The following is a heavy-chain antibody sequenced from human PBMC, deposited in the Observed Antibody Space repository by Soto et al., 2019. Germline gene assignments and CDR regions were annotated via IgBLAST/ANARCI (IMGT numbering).Heavy chain of an antibody. Sequence: QVQLVQSGAEVKKPGASVKVSCKASGYTFTSYGISWVRQAPGQGLEWMGWVSAYNGNTNYAQKLQGRVTMTTNTSTSTAYMELRSLRSDDTAVYYCARRFPLTGSLLPKYFDYWGQGTLVTVSS. CDR3: ARRFPLTGSLLPKYFDY. D-gene: IGHD3-9*01. V-gene: IGHV1-18*01. CDR1: GYTFTSYG. J-gene: IGHJ4*02. CDR2: VSAYNGNT.